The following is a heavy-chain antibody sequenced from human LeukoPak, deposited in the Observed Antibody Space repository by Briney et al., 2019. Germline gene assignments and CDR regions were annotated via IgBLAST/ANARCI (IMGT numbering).Heavy chain of an antibody. CDR2: ISYSGAT. CDR3: ARDGFYYHYYMDV. CDR1: GGTVTSSTYF. Sequence: SETLSLTCTLSGGTVTSSTYFWGWIRQPPGKGLEWIGSISYSGATYYNPSLKSRVSMSVHTSKNQFSLKLSSVTAADTAVYHCARDGFYYHYYMDVWGEGTTVTVSS. V-gene: IGHV4-39*07. J-gene: IGHJ6*03. D-gene: IGHD1-14*01.